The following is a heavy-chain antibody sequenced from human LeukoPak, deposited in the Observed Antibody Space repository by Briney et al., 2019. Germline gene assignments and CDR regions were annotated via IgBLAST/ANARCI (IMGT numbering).Heavy chain of an antibody. CDR2: FYYSEST. D-gene: IGHD5-24*01. Sequence: PSETLSLTCTVSGDSISSSSYYWGWIRQPPVKGLEWIGSFYYSESTYYNPSLKSRVTISVDTSKNHFSLELSSMTAADTAMYYCARDGYNQDGSFDFWGQGTMVTVSS. J-gene: IGHJ3*01. V-gene: IGHV4-39*07. CDR1: GDSISSSSYY. CDR3: ARDGYNQDGSFDF.